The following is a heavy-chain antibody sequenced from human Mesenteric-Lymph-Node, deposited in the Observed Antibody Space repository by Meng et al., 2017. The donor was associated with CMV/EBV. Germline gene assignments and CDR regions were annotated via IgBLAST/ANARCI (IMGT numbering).Heavy chain of an antibody. CDR1: GFTFSSYA. CDR3: ARDSGARRGMDV. Sequence: GESLKISCTASGFTFSSYAIHWVRQAPGKGLEWVAVISYDGTNQYYADSVWGRFTISRDNSKSTLYLQMNSLTAEDTAVFYCARDSGARRGMDVWGQGTTVTVSS. V-gene: IGHV3-30-3*01. CDR2: ISYDGTNQ. J-gene: IGHJ6*02.